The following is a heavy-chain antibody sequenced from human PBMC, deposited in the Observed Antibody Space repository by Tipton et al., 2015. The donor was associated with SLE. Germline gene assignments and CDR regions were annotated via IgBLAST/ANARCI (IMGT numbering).Heavy chain of an antibody. CDR1: GGSISSHY. CDR3: ASGGHYYGSGSYLDY. CDR2: IYTSGST. J-gene: IGHJ4*02. V-gene: IGHV4-4*09. Sequence: TLSLTCTVSGGSISSHYWSWIRQPAGKGLEWIGYIYTSGSTNYNPSLKSRVTISVDTSKNQFSLKLSSVTAADTAVYYCASGGHYYGSGSYLDYWGQGTLVTVSS. D-gene: IGHD3-10*01.